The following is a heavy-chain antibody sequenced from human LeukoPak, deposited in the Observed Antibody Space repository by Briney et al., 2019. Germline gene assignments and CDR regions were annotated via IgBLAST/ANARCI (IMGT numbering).Heavy chain of an antibody. D-gene: IGHD1-26*01. Sequence: ASVKVSCKASGYTFTGYYMHWVRQAPGQGLEWMGWINPNSGGTNYAQKFQGRVTMTRDTSISTAYMELSRLRSDDTAVYYCAREITTSVGAVDYWGQGTLVTVSS. CDR3: AREITTSVGAVDY. V-gene: IGHV1-2*02. CDR2: INPNSGGT. CDR1: GYTFTGYY. J-gene: IGHJ4*02.